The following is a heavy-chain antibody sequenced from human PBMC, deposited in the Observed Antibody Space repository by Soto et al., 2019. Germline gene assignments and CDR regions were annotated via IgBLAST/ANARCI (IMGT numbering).Heavy chain of an antibody. CDR2: INHSGST. CDR3: ARVGPYCGGDCYSPPP. Sequence: SETLSLTCAVSGGSFSGYYWSWIRQPPGKGLEWIGEINHSGSTNYNPSLRSRVIMSVDASENHFSLKLSSVTAADTAVYYCARVGPYCGGDCYSPPPWGQGTLVTVSS. CDR1: GGSFSGYY. J-gene: IGHJ5*02. V-gene: IGHV4-34*01. D-gene: IGHD2-21*02.